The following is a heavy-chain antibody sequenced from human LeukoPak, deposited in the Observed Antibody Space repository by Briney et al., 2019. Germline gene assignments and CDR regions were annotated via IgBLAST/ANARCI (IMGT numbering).Heavy chain of an antibody. Sequence: GGSLRLSCAASGFTFSSSWMTWVRQAPGKGLEWVASINQDGGEIHYVDSVKGRFTISRDNAKNPLYLQMNSLTAEDTAVHYCVRAHHPGGWFDPWGQGTLVTVSS. V-gene: IGHV3-7*04. CDR3: VRAHHPGGWFDP. J-gene: IGHJ5*02. CDR2: INQDGGEI. CDR1: GFTFSSSW. D-gene: IGHD3-10*01.